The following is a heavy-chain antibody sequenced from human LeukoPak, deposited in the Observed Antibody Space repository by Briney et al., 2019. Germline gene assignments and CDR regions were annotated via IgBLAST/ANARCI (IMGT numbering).Heavy chain of an antibody. CDR1: GFTFSSYS. CDR3: ARVVEMATITTFDY. CDR2: ISSSSSYI. V-gene: IGHV3-21*01. D-gene: IGHD5-24*01. J-gene: IGHJ4*02. Sequence: GGSLRLSCAASGFTFSSYSMNWVRRAPGKGLEWVSSISSSSSYIYYADSVKGRFTISRDNAKNSLYLQMNSLRAEDTAVYYCARVVEMATITTFDYWGQGTLVTVSS.